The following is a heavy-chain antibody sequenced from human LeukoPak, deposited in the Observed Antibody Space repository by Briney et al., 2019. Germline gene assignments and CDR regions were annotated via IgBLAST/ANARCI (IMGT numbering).Heavy chain of an antibody. D-gene: IGHD6-13*01. CDR2: INHSGST. CDR3: ATSNSSLYYFDY. CDR1: GGSFSGYS. J-gene: IGHJ4*02. V-gene: IGHV4-34*01. Sequence: SETLSLTCAVYGGSFSGYSWSWIRQPPGKGLEWIGEINHSGSTNYNPSLKSRVTISVDTSKNQFSLKLSSVTAADTAVYYCATSNSSLYYFDYWGQGTLVTVSS.